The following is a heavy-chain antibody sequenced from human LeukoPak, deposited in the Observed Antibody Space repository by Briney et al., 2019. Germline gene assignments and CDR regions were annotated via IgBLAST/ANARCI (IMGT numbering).Heavy chain of an antibody. D-gene: IGHD2-2*01. CDR3: ARQVPAAYFDY. J-gene: IGHJ4*02. CDR2: IYYSGST. CDR1: GGSISSSSYY. Sequence: SETLSLTCTVSGGSISSSSYYWGWIRQPPGKGLEWIGSIYYSGSTYYNPSLKSRVTISVDTSKNQFSLKLSSVTAADTAVYYCARQVPAAYFDYWDQGTLVTVSS. V-gene: IGHV4-39*01.